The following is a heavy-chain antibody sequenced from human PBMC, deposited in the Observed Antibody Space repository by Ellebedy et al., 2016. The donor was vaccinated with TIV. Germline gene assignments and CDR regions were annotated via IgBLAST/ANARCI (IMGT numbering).Heavy chain of an antibody. Sequence: SVKVSXXASGGTFSSYAISWVRQAPGQGLEWMGRIIPILGIANYAQKFQGRVTITADKSTSTAYMELSSLRSEDTAVYYCARSASARRIAAAHWFNPWGQGTLVTVSS. J-gene: IGHJ5*02. CDR2: IIPILGIA. V-gene: IGHV1-69*04. D-gene: IGHD6-13*01. CDR1: GGTFSSYA. CDR3: ARSASARRIAAAHWFNP.